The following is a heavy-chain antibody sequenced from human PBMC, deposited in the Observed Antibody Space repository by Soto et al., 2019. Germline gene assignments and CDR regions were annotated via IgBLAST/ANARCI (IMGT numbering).Heavy chain of an antibody. V-gene: IGHV3-30-3*01. D-gene: IGHD2-21*02. J-gene: IGHJ4*02. CDR2: ISYDGSNK. Sequence: GGSLRLSCAASGFTFSSYAMHWVRQAPGKGLEWVAVISYDGSNKYYADSVKGRFTISRDNSKNTLYLQMNSLRAEDTAVYYCARATYAYCGGDCPIDYWGQGXLVTVYS. CDR1: GFTFSSYA. CDR3: ARATYAYCGGDCPIDY.